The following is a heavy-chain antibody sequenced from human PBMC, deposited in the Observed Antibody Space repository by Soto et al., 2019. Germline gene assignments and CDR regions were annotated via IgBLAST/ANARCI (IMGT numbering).Heavy chain of an antibody. CDR1: GFTFSDYY. D-gene: IGHD1-26*01. J-gene: IGHJ3*02. Sequence: GGSLRLSCAASGFTFSDYYMSWIRQAPGKGLEWVSYISSSGSTIYYADSVKGRFTISRDKAKNSLYLQMNSLRAEDTSVYYCARVAGATRAFDIWGQGTMVTVSS. V-gene: IGHV3-11*01. CDR2: ISSSGSTI. CDR3: ARVAGATRAFDI.